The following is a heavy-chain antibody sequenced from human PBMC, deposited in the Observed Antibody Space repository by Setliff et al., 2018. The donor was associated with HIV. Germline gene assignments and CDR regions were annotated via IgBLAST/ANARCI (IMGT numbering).Heavy chain of an antibody. V-gene: IGHV4-59*01. D-gene: IGHD6-19*01. CDR3: ARGPPYTSAWYGGGTFDI. J-gene: IGHJ3*02. CDR2: IYYTGST. Sequence: SETLSLTCPVSGGSIGTYYWSWIRQPPGKGLEWIGYIYYTGSTNYNPPLKSRVIISVDTSKNQFSLTLSSVTAADTAVYFCARGPPYTSAWYGGGTFDIWGQGTLVTVSS. CDR1: GGSIGTYY.